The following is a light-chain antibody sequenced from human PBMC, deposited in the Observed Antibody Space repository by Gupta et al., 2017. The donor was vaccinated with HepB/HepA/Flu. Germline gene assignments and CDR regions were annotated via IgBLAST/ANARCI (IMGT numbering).Light chain of an antibody. V-gene: IGKV3-15*01. CDR1: QSVASN. Sequence: EIVMTQSPATLSVFPGERATLSCRASQSVASNLAWYQQKPGQAPRLLIYDAFTRATGIPARFSGSGSGTEFTLTISSLQSEDFAVYYCQQENNWPITFGGGTKVEIK. CDR2: DAF. J-gene: IGKJ4*01. CDR3: QQENNWPIT.